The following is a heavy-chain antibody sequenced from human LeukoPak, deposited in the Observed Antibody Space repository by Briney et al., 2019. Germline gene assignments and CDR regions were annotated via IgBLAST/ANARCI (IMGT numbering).Heavy chain of an antibody. D-gene: IGHD5/OR15-5a*01. Sequence: ASVKVSCKASGGTFSNYAISWVRQAPGQGLEWMGWISAYNGNTNYAQKLQGRVTMTTDTSTSTAYMELSSLRSEDTAVYYCATRSMSTFIDPVYYYYMDVWGKGTTVTVSS. CDR2: ISAYNGNT. V-gene: IGHV1-18*01. CDR1: GGTFSNYA. J-gene: IGHJ6*03. CDR3: ATRSMSTFIDPVYYYYMDV.